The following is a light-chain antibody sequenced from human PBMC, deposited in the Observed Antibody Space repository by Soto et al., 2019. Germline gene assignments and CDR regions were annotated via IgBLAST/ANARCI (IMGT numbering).Light chain of an antibody. CDR2: AAS. CDR1: QSVSSSY. J-gene: IGKJ1*01. Sequence: EIVLTQSPGTLSLSPGERATLSCRASQSVSSSYLAWYQQKPGQAPRLLIYAASSRATGIPDRCSGSGSGTVFTLTISRLDAEVLAVYYCQQYGSSKTFGQGTKVEIK. V-gene: IGKV3-20*01. CDR3: QQYGSSKT.